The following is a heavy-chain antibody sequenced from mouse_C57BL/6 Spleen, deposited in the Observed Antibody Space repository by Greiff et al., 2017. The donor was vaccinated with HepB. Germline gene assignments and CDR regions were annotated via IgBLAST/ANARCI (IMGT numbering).Heavy chain of an antibody. CDR2: ISSGGDYI. CDR1: GFTFSSYA. Sequence: EVKVVESGEGLVKPGGSLKLSCAASGFTFSSYAMSWVRQTPEKRLEWVAYISSGGDYIYYADTVKGRFTISRDNARNTLYLQMSSLKSEDTAMYYCTRDYDEGTWFAYWGQGTLVTVSA. D-gene: IGHD2-4*01. V-gene: IGHV5-9-1*02. CDR3: TRDYDEGTWFAY. J-gene: IGHJ3*01.